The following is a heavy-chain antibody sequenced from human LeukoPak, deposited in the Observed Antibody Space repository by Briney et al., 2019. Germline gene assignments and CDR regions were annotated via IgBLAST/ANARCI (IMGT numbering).Heavy chain of an antibody. CDR2: INHSGST. V-gene: IGHV4-34*01. CDR3: ARGALLYSSSWYNAFDI. D-gene: IGHD6-13*01. Sequence: SETLSLTCAVYGGSFSGYYWSWIRQPPGKGLEWIGEINHSGSTNYNPSLKSRVTISVDTSKNQFSLKLSSVTAADTAVYYCARGALLYSSSWYNAFDIWGQGTMVTVSS. CDR1: GGSFSGYY. J-gene: IGHJ3*02.